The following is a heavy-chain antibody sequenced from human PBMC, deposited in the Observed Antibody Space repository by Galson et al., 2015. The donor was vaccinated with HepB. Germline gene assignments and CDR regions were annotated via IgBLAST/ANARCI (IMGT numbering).Heavy chain of an antibody. CDR2: ISYDGNNK. V-gene: IGHV3-30-3*01. CDR3: ARDHLPAGFLGAFDI. Sequence: SLRLSCAASGFTFTSYAIHWVRQAPGKGLEWVAVISYDGNNKYYADPVKGRFTISRDNSKNTLFLQMNSLTVEDTAVFYCARDHLPAGFLGAFDIWGRGTMVTVSS. D-gene: IGHD2-2*01. J-gene: IGHJ3*02. CDR1: GFTFTSYA.